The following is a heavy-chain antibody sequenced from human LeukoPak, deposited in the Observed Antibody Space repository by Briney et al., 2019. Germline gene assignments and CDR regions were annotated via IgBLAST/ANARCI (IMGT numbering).Heavy chain of an antibody. V-gene: IGHV3-74*01. CDR3: ARSYPFDY. D-gene: IGHD1-26*01. J-gene: IGHJ4*02. Sequence: PGGSLRLSCAASGFTFSSYWIHWVRQAPGKGLVRVSRISTDGSSTNYADSVKGRFTISRDNAKNTLYLQMNSLRAEDTAVYYCARSYPFDYWGQGTLVTVSS. CDR1: GFTFSSYW. CDR2: ISTDGSST.